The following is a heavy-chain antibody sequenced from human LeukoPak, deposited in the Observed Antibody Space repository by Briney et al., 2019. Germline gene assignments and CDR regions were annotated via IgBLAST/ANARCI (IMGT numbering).Heavy chain of an antibody. CDR3: VRDPSGSGFAFDS. V-gene: IGHV3-74*01. Sequence: GGSLRLSCAASGFTFSNHWMHWVRQAPGKGLMWVSRINRDGSRTDYADSVKGRFTISRDNSEDTLYLQMNSLRAEDTAVYYCVRDPSGSGFAFDSWGQGALVTVSS. D-gene: IGHD1-1*01. CDR2: INRDGSRT. J-gene: IGHJ4*02. CDR1: GFTFSNHW.